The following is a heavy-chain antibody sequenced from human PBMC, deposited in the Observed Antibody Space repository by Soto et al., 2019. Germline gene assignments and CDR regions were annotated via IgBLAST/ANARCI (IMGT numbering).Heavy chain of an antibody. CDR3: ARRYGSCFDY. CDR2: IYYSGST. D-gene: IGHD5-18*01. Sequence: QVQLQESGPGLVKPSETLSLTCTVAGGSISSYYWSWIRQPPGKGLERIGYIYYSGSTNYNPSLKSRVTISVDTSKNQFSLKLSFVTAADTAVHYCARRYGSCFDYWGQGTLVTVSS. J-gene: IGHJ4*02. V-gene: IGHV4-59*08. CDR1: GGSISSYY.